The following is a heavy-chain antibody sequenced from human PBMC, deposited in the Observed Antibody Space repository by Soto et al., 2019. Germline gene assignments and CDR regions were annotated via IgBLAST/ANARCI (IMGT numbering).Heavy chain of an antibody. CDR1: GGSVSSGSYY. CDR2: IYYSGCS. V-gene: IGHV4-61*03. Sequence: SETLSLTCTVSGGSVSSGSYYWSWIRQPPGKGLEWIGYIYYSGCSNYNPSLKSRVTISVDTSKNHYSLKLSSVTAADTAVYYGASGGDTYYYDSSGYQFDYWGQGTLVTVSS. D-gene: IGHD3-22*01. J-gene: IGHJ4*02. CDR3: ASGGDTYYYDSSGYQFDY.